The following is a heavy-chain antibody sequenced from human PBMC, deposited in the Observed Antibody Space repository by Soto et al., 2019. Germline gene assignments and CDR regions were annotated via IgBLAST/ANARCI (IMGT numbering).Heavy chain of an antibody. CDR1: VGSSSSGAYY. J-gene: IGHJ5*02. D-gene: IGHD6-13*01. V-gene: IGHV4-31*03. Sequence: TLSLTCTVSVGSSSSGAYYWGWIRQHPGKGLEWIGYISHRGTAYYTPSLKSRVSLSVDPSKSQFSLNVTSLTAADTAVYYCARVSATGTRWFDPWGPGTLVTVSS. CDR2: ISHRGTA. CDR3: ARVSATGTRWFDP.